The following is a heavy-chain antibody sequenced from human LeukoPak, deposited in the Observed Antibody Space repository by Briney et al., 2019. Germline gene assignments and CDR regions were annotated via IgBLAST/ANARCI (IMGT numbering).Heavy chain of an antibody. J-gene: IGHJ4*02. CDR3: ARDGVWFGELFPLGY. Sequence: PGGSLRLSCAASGFTFSSYSMNWVRQAPGKGLEWVSSISSSSSYIYYADSVKGRFTISRDNAKNSLYLQMNSLRAEDTAVYYCARDGVWFGELFPLGYWRQGTLVTVSS. D-gene: IGHD3-10*01. CDR2: ISSSSSYI. CDR1: GFTFSSYS. V-gene: IGHV3-21*01.